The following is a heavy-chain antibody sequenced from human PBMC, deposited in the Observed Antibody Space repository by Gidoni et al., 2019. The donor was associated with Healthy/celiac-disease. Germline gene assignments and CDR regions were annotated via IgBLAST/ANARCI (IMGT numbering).Heavy chain of an antibody. J-gene: IGHJ4*02. V-gene: IGHV4-39*01. CDR1: GGSISSSSYY. CDR3: ARQRRAGDFDY. Sequence: QLQLQESGPGLVKPSETLSLTCTVSGGSISSSSYYWGWIRQPPGKGRDWIGSINYSGSTYYNPSPKIPVTISVDTSKNKFSLKLSSVTAADTAVYYCARQRRAGDFDYWGQGTLVTVSS. CDR2: INYSGST. D-gene: IGHD6-13*01.